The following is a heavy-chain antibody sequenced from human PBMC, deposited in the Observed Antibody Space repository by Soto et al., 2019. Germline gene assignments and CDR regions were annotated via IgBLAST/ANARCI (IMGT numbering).Heavy chain of an antibody. CDR3: AKDHLTTTVTTVGY. CDR2: ISAYNGNT. D-gene: IGHD4-17*01. V-gene: IGHV1-18*01. Sequence: QVQLVQSGAEVKKPGASVKVSCKASGYTFASYAISWMRQAPGQGLEWMGWISAYNGNTNYAQKLQGRVTMTTDTSTSTAYMELRSLRSDDTAVYYCAKDHLTTTVTTVGYWGQGTLVTVSS. CDR1: GYTFASYA. J-gene: IGHJ4*02.